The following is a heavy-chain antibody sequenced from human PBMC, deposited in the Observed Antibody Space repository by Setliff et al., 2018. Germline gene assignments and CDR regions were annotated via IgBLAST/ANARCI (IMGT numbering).Heavy chain of an antibody. J-gene: IGHJ4*02. D-gene: IGHD3-9*01. CDR1: GYTFTSYA. CDR2: INTNTGNP. CDR3: ATGFLRYDILTGYYQRPHYFEY. V-gene: IGHV7-4-1*02. Sequence: ASVKVSCKASGYTFTSYAVNWVRQAPGQGLEWMGWINTNTGNPRYAQGFTGRFVFSLDTSTDTAYMELSSLRSEDTAVYYCATGFLRYDILTGYYQRPHYFEYWGQGTLVTVSS.